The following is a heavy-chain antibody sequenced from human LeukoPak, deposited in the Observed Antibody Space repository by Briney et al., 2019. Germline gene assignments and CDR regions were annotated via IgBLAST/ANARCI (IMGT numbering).Heavy chain of an antibody. D-gene: IGHD3-10*01. J-gene: IGHJ4*02. CDR1: GGSFSGYY. V-gene: IGHV4-34*01. CDR2: INHSGST. Sequence: PSETLSLTCAVYGGSFSGYYWSWIRQPPGKGLEWIGEINHSGSTNYNPSLKSRVTISVDTSKNQFSLKLSSVTAADTAVYYCASDLWFGAPSYWGQGTLVTVSS. CDR3: ASDLWFGAPSY.